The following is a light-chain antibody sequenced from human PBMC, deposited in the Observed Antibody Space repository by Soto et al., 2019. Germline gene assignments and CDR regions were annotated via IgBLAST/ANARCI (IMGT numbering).Light chain of an antibody. J-gene: IGKJ4*01. CDR3: IQTLQTPLT. Sequence: EMVMTQSPSTLSVSPGETASLSCRASQSAGNFLAWYLQKPGQSPQLLIYLASNRASGVPDRFSGSGSGTDFTLKISRVEAEDFGVYYCIQTLQTPLTFGGGTKVDI. CDR2: LAS. CDR1: QSAGNF. V-gene: IGKV2-28*01.